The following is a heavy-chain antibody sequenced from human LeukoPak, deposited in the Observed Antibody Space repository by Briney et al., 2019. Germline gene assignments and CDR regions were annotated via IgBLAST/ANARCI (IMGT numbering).Heavy chain of an antibody. V-gene: IGHV3-21*01. Sequence: PGGSLRLSCTASGFTFGDYAMSWVRQAPGKGLEWVSSISSGGTYVDYADSVKGRFTISRDNAKNSLYLQMNSLRAEDTAVFYCARDPGYSNSPYYLDYWGQGTLVTVSS. CDR1: GFTFGDYA. CDR2: ISSGGTYV. CDR3: ARDPGYSNSPYYLDY. J-gene: IGHJ4*02. D-gene: IGHD5-12*01.